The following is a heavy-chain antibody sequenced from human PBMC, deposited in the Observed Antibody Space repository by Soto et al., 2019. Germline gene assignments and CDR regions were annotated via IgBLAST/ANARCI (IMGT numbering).Heavy chain of an antibody. J-gene: IGHJ4*02. Sequence: SETLSLTCTVSGGSISSYYWSWIRQPPGKGLEWIGYIYYSGSTNYNPSLKSRVTISVDTSKNQFSLKLSSVTAADTAVYYCARESNRGGFDYWGQGTLVTVSS. D-gene: IGHD2-15*01. CDR1: GGSISSYY. CDR2: IYYSGST. V-gene: IGHV4-59*01. CDR3: ARESNRGGFDY.